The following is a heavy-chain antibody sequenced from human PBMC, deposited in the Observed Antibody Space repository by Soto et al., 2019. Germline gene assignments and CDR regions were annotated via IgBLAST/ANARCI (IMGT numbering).Heavy chain of an antibody. V-gene: IGHV1-8*01. CDR2: MNPNSGNT. CDR3: ASGGRIRGVY. CDR1: GYTFTSYD. Sequence: QGQLVQSGAEVKKPGASVKVSCKASGYTFTSYDINWVRQATGQGLEWMGWMNPNSGNTGYVQKFQGRVTMTRNTSIITAYMELSRLRSDDTAESYCASGGRIRGVYCGQGTLVTVSS. D-gene: IGHD1-26*01. J-gene: IGHJ1*01.